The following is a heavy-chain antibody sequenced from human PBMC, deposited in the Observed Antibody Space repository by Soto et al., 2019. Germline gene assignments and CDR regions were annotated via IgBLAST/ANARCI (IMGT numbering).Heavy chain of an antibody. Sequence: QVQLVQSGAEVKKPGSSVKVSCKASGGTFNSYAISWVRQAPGQGLEWMGGIVPIFGTANYAQKFQGRVTITADKSARTAYMELSSLRSEDTAVYYCAREGPRATPLDYWGQGTLVTVSS. D-gene: IGHD5-12*01. CDR2: IVPIFGTA. J-gene: IGHJ4*02. V-gene: IGHV1-69*06. CDR3: AREGPRATPLDY. CDR1: GGTFNSYA.